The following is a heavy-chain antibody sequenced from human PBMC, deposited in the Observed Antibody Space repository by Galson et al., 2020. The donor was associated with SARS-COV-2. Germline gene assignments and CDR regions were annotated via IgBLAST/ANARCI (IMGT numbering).Heavy chain of an antibody. J-gene: IGHJ6*02. CDR1: GFTFSSYW. CDR2: IKQDGSEK. CDR3: ARDLVTTADEGYYYYYYGMDV. V-gene: IGHV3-7*03. Sequence: GGSLSLSCAASGFTFSSYWMSWVRQAPGKGLEWVANIKQDGSEKYYVDSVKGRFTISRDNAKNSLYLQMNSLRAEDTAVYYCARDLVTTADEGYYYYYYGMDVWGQGTTVTVSS. D-gene: IGHD4-4*01.